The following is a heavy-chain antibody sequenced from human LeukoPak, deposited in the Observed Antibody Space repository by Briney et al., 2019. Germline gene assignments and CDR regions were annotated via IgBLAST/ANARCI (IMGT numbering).Heavy chain of an antibody. V-gene: IGHV4-59*01. Sequence: SETLSLTCTVSGGSISSYYWSWIRQTPGKGLEWIGYIYYSGSTNYNPSLKSRVTISVDTSKNQFSLKLSSVTAADTAVYYCARAEYYFGYWGQGTLVTVSS. CDR3: ARAEYYFGY. J-gene: IGHJ4*02. D-gene: IGHD3-10*01. CDR1: GGSISSYY. CDR2: IYYSGST.